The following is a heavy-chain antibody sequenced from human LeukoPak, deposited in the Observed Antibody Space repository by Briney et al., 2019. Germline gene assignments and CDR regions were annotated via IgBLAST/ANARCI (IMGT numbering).Heavy chain of an antibody. Sequence: GESLKVSCKGSGYSFTSYWISWVRQMPGKGLEWMGRIDPSDSYNNYSPSFQGHVTISADKSISTAYLQWSSLKASDTAMYYCARHLGYCSRTSCYEGGYDYWGQGTLVTVSS. CDR1: GYSFTSYW. CDR3: ARHLGYCSRTSCYEGGYDY. D-gene: IGHD2-2*01. V-gene: IGHV5-10-1*01. J-gene: IGHJ4*02. CDR2: IDPSDSYN.